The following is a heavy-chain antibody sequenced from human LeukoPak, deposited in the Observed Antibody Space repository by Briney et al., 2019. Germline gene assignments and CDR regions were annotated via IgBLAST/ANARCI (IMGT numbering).Heavy chain of an antibody. D-gene: IGHD3-22*01. Sequence: PGGSLRLSCAVSGFTFNIYYMSWIRQAPGKGLEWISYIGLHGYPLDYADSVKGRFTISRGNAQNSLYLDMSSLRAEDTAVYYCARMDFSSGSFTYWGQGTLVTVCS. CDR3: ARMDFSSGSFTY. V-gene: IGHV3-11*04. J-gene: IGHJ4*01. CDR2: IGLHGYPL. CDR1: GFTFNIYY.